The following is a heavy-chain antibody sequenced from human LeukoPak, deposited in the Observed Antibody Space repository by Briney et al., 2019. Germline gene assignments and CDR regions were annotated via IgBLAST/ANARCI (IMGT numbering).Heavy chain of an antibody. Sequence: PSETLSLTCTVSGGSISSNSYYWSWIRQPAGKGLEWIGRIYTSGSTNYNPSLKSRVTISVDASKNQFSLKLSSVTAADTAVYYCARTLWNYGELDYWGQGTLVTVSS. J-gene: IGHJ4*02. D-gene: IGHD1-7*01. CDR2: IYTSGST. CDR1: GGSISSNSYY. CDR3: ARTLWNYGELDY. V-gene: IGHV4-61*02.